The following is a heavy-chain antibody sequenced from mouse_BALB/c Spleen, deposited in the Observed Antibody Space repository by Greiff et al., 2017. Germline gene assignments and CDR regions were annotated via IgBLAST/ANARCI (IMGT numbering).Heavy chain of an antibody. J-gene: IGHJ4*01. CDR3: ARLNSSGHSMDY. V-gene: IGHV5-6*01. Sequence: VQLKESGGDLVKPGGSLKLSCAASGFTFSSYGMSWVRQTPDKRLEWVATISSGGSYTYYPDSVKGRFTISRDNAKNTLYLQMSSLKSEDTAMYYCARLNSSGHSMDYWGQGTSVTVSS. CDR2: ISSGGSYT. D-gene: IGHD3-1*01. CDR1: GFTFSSYG.